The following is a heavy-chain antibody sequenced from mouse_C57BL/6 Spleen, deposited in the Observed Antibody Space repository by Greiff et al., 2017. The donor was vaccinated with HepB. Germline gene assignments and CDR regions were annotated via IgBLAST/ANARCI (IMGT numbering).Heavy chain of an antibody. V-gene: IGHV1-4*01. D-gene: IGHD1-1*01. J-gene: IGHJ4*01. CDR1: GYTFTSYT. CDR3: ARSGATVVATNYYAMDY. Sequence: VKLMESGAELARPGASVKMSCKASGYTFTSYTMHWVKQRPGQGLEWIGYINPSSGYTKYNQKFKDKATLTADKSSSTAYMQLSSLTSEDSAVYYCARSGATVVATNYYAMDYWGQGTSVTVSS. CDR2: INPSSGYT.